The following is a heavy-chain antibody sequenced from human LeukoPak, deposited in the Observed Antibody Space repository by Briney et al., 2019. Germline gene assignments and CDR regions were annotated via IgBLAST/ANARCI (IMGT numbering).Heavy chain of an antibody. J-gene: IGHJ4*02. D-gene: IGHD2-15*01. CDR3: ARHFVGSLAASGPFDY. CDR1: GGSISSSSYY. V-gene: IGHV4-39*01. CDR2: IYYSGST. Sequence: SETLPLTCTVSGGSISSSSYYWGWIRQPPGKGLEWIGSIYYSGSTYYNPSLKSRVTISVDTSKNQFSLKLSSVTAADTAVYYCARHFVGSLAASGPFDYWGQGTLVTVSS.